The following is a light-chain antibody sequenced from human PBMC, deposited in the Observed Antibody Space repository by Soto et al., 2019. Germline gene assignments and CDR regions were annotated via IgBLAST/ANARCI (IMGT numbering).Light chain of an antibody. CDR3: QQSYSAPAT. CDR2: AAS. Sequence: DIHITQSPSTLSASVGDRVTMTCRASQIISTYLNWYQQKPGKAPKLLIYAASILQSGVPSRFSGSGSGTDFTLTISSLQPEDFTTYYCQQSYSAPATFGGGTKVDIK. V-gene: IGKV1-39*01. CDR1: QIISTY. J-gene: IGKJ4*01.